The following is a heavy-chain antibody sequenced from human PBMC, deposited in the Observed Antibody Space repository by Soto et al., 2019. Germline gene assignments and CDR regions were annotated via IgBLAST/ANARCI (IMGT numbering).Heavy chain of an antibody. D-gene: IGHD3-3*01. V-gene: IGHV3-72*01. Sequence: GGSLRLSCAASGFTFSDHYMDWVRQAPGKGLEWVGRTRNKANSYTTEYAASVKGRLTISRDDSKNSLYLQMNSLKTEDTAVYYCASTIFGVVSGMDVWGQGTTVTVSS. J-gene: IGHJ6*02. CDR2: TRNKANSYTT. CDR3: ASTIFGVVSGMDV. CDR1: GFTFSDHY.